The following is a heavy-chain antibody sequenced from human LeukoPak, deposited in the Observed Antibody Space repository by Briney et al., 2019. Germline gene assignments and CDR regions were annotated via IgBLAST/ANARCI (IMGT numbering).Heavy chain of an antibody. D-gene: IGHD2-2*01. J-gene: IGHJ6*03. CDR1: GFTFSSCA. V-gene: IGHV3-23*01. Sequence: GGSLRLSCAASGFTFSSCAMSWVRQAPGKGLEWVSAISRSSGSTYYADSVKGRFTISRDNSKNTLSLQMNSLRAEDTAVYYCAKAPGVPAAMSAYYYYYMDVWGKGTTVTVSS. CDR3: AKAPGVPAAMSAYYYYYMDV. CDR2: ISRSSGST.